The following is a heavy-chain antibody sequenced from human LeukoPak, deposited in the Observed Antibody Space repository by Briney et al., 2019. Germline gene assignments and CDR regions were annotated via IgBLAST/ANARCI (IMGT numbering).Heavy chain of an antibody. D-gene: IGHD3-10*01. J-gene: IGHJ4*02. CDR1: GGSISSYY. CDR2: ISNTGST. Sequence: SETLSLTCTVSGGSISSYYWSWIRQPPGKGLEWIGYISNTGSTNYSPSLESRVTISVDTSKSQFSLRLSSVTAADTAVYYCARVTMVRGVHFDYWGQGTLVTVSS. CDR3: ARVTMVRGVHFDY. V-gene: IGHV4-59*08.